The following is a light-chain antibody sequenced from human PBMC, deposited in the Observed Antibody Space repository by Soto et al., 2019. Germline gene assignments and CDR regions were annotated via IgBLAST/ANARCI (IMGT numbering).Light chain of an antibody. CDR1: SSDVGGYNY. J-gene: IGLJ3*02. V-gene: IGLV2-8*01. CDR3: NSYAGSNNWV. CDR2: EVS. Sequence: QSVLTQPASVSGSPGQSITISCTGTSSDVGGYNYVSWYQQHPGKAPKLMIYEVSKRPSGVPDRFSGSKSGNTASLTVSGLQAEDVADYYCNSYAGSNNWVFGGGTKPTVL.